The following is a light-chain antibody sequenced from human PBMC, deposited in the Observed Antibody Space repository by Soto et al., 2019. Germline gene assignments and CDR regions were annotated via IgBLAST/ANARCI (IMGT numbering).Light chain of an antibody. CDR1: QSISSW. J-gene: IGKJ1*01. V-gene: IGKV1-5*03. CDR3: QQYNSYSRT. CDR2: KAS. Sequence: DIQMTQSPSTLSASVGDRVTITCRASQSISSWLAWYQQKPGKATKLLIYKASNLKSGVPSRFSGSGSGTEFTLTISRLQPDDFATYYCQQYNSYSRTFGQWTKVAIK.